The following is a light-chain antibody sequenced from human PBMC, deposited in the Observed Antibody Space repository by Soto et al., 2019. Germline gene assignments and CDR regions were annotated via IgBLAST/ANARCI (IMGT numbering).Light chain of an antibody. Sequence: DIQMTQSPSSLSASVGDRVTITCRASQSISSYLNWYQQKPGKAPKLLIYAASSLQSGVPSRFSGSVSGTDFTLTISSLQPEDFATYYCQQSYSTPGTFGPGTKVEIK. CDR1: QSISSY. CDR2: AAS. CDR3: QQSYSTPGT. V-gene: IGKV1-39*01. J-gene: IGKJ1*01.